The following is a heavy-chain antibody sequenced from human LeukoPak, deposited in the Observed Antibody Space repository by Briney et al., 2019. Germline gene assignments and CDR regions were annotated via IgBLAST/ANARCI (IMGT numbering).Heavy chain of an antibody. Sequence: SETLSLTCTVFGDSIDSSSWAWIRQPVGKGLEWIGRIYLGGSPTYNPSLKTRVIMTVDTSTNQFLLWLRSVTAADTATYYCANWVGNWFDPWGQGTLVTVSS. D-gene: IGHD1-26*01. CDR1: GDSIDSSS. CDR2: IYLGGSP. CDR3: ANWVGNWFDP. J-gene: IGHJ5*02. V-gene: IGHV4-4*07.